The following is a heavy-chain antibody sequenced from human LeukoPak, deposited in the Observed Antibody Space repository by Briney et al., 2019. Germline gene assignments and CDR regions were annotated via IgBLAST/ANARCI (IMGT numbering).Heavy chain of an antibody. CDR3: ARSLFLGRSHDAFDL. J-gene: IGHJ3*01. D-gene: IGHD3-16*02. Sequence: GGSLRLSCAASGFTFSSYSMNWVRQAPGKGLEWVSYISSSSKTIYYADSVKGRFTISRDNAKNSLYLQMHSLRDDDTAVYYCARSLFLGRSHDAFDLWGQGTMVTVSS. CDR2: ISSSSKTI. CDR1: GFTFSSYS. V-gene: IGHV3-48*02.